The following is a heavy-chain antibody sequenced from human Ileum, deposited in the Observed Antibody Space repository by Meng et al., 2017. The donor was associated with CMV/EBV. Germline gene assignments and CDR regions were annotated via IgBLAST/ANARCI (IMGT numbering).Heavy chain of an antibody. CDR2: IRYDGSNK. J-gene: IGHJ6*02. Sequence: GESLKISCAASGFTFSSYGMHWVRQAPGKGLEWVAFIRYDGSNKYYADSVKGRFTISRDNSKNTLYLQMNSLRAEDTAVYYCAKGGWATVTRGMDVWGQGTTVTVSS. V-gene: IGHV3-30*02. D-gene: IGHD4-17*01. CDR3: AKGGWATVTRGMDV. CDR1: GFTFSSYG.